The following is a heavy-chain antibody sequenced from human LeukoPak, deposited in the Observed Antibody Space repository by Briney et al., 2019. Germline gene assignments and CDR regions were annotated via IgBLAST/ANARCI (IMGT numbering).Heavy chain of an antibody. J-gene: IGHJ4*02. V-gene: IGHV3-20*04. CDR1: GFTFSSYW. D-gene: IGHD3-10*01. CDR2: INWNGGST. Sequence: GGPLRLSCAASGFTFSSYWMSWVRQAPGKGLEWVSGINWNGGSTGYADSVKGRFTISRDNAKNSLYLQMNSLRAEDTAVYYCAQTMVRGEDYWGQGTLVTVSS. CDR3: AQTMVRGEDY.